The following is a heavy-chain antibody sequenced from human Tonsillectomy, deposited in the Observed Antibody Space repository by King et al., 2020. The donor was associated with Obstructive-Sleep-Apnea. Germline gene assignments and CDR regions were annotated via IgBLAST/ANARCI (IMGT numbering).Heavy chain of an antibody. V-gene: IGHV4-39*07. J-gene: IGHJ6*02. CDR2: SYYSGST. CDR3: ARVTLITGTSEFYYGMAV. Sequence: LQLQESGPGLVKPSETLSLTCTVSGGSISSSSYYWGWIRQPPGKGLEWIGSSYYSGSTYYNPSLKSRVTISVDTSKNQFSLKLSSVTAADTAVYYCARVTLITGTSEFYYGMAVWGQGTTVTVS. CDR1: GGSISSSSYY. D-gene: IGHD1-7*01.